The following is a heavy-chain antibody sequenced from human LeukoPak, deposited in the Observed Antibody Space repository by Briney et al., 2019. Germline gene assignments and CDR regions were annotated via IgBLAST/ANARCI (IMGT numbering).Heavy chain of an antibody. J-gene: IGHJ3*02. V-gene: IGHV1-2*02. D-gene: IGHD4-23*01. CDR3: AKSRRWLAFDT. CDR2: INPNSGGT. Sequence: ASVKVSCKASGYTLTGYYMHWVRQAPGQGLECMGWINPNSGGTNYAQKFQGRVTMTRDTSISTDYMELSRLRSDDTAVYYCAKSRRWLAFDTWGQGTMVTVSS. CDR1: GYTLTGYY.